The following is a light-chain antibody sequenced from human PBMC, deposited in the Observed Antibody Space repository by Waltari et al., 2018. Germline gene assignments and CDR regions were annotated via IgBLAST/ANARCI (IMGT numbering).Light chain of an antibody. CDR1: QSVYNF. Sequence: EVVLTQSPATLSSSPVERATLSCRASQSVYNFVAWYQQKPGQAPRLLIYEASQRATGIPARFSGSGSGTDFTLTISNLEPEDVAVYYCQQRANWPPLTFGGGTKVEIK. J-gene: IGKJ4*01. CDR3: QQRANWPPLT. V-gene: IGKV3-11*01. CDR2: EAS.